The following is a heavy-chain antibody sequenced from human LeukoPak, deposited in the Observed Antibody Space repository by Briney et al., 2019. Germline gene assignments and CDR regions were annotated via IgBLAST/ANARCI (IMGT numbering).Heavy chain of an antibody. Sequence: ASVKVSCKASGYTSTDYYIHWVRQAPGQGLEWMGRINPNSGGTNYAQIFQGRVTMTRDTSITTAYMELRILKSDDTAVYYCARDLERGYDYYFDYWGQGTLVTVSS. CDR1: GYTSTDYY. CDR2: INPNSGGT. J-gene: IGHJ4*02. V-gene: IGHV1-2*06. D-gene: IGHD5-12*01. CDR3: ARDLERGYDYYFDY.